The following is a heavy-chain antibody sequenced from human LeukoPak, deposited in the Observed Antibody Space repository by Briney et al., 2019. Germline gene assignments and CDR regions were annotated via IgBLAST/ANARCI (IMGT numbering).Heavy chain of an antibody. CDR3: ARVVTPRYCSSTSCYWKGWFDP. V-gene: IGHV1-69*13. Sequence: SVKVSCKASGGTLSRYTISWVRQAPGQGLEWMGGIIASFGTANYAQKFQGRVTISADESTSTAYMELSSLRSEDTAVYYCARVVTPRYCSSTSCYWKGWFDPWGQGTLVTVSS. J-gene: IGHJ5*02. D-gene: IGHD2-2*01. CDR1: GGTLSRYT. CDR2: IIASFGTA.